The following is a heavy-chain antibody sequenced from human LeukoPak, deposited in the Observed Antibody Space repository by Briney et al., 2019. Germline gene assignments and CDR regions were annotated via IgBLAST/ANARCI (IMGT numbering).Heavy chain of an antibody. CDR1: GFTFSSYG. CDR2: IRYDGSNK. D-gene: IGHD3-10*01. Sequence: PGGSLRLSCAASGFTFSSYGMHWVRQAPGKGLEWVAFIRYDGSNKYYADSVKGRFTIFRDNSENTLYLQMNSLRAEDTAVYYCASELLWFGELFYWGQGTLATVSS. J-gene: IGHJ4*02. V-gene: IGHV3-30*02. CDR3: ASELLWFGELFY.